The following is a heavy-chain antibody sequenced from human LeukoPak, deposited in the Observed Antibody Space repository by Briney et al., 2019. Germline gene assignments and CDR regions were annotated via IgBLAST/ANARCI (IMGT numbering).Heavy chain of an antibody. CDR3: ARHARYSSSWPLNWFDP. J-gene: IGHJ5*02. V-gene: IGHV4-59*04. CDR1: GGSISSYY. D-gene: IGHD6-13*01. CDR2: IYYSGST. Sequence: SETLSLTCTVSGGSISSYYWSWIRQPPGKGLEWIGYIYYSGSTYYNPSLKSRVTISVDTSKNQFSLKLSSVTAADTAVYYCARHARYSSSWPLNWFDPWGQGTLVTVSS.